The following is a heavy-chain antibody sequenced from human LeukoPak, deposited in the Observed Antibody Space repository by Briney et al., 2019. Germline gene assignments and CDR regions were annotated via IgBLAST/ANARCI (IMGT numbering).Heavy chain of an antibody. D-gene: IGHD5-18*01. V-gene: IGHV4-4*07. CDR2: IYTSGST. Sequence: SETLSLTCTVSGGSISTYYCSWIRQPAGKGLEWIGRIYTSGSTSYNSSLKSRVTMSVDASKNQFSLKLSSVTAADTAVYYCARDVGGYNYGYSLDYWGQGTLVSVSS. CDR1: GGSISTYY. CDR3: ARDVGGYNYGYSLDY. J-gene: IGHJ4*02.